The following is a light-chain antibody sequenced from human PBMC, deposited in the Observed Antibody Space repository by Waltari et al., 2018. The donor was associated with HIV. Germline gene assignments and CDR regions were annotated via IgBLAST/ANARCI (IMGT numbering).Light chain of an antibody. CDR2: RDT. CDR3: QVWDSNTADVV. Sequence: SYELTQPLSVSVALGQTARISCGGHNVGVKNVHWYQQKSGQAPVILIYRDTNRPSGIPERFSASNSGNSATRIISRVQAGDEADYYCQVWDSNTADVVFGGGTKLTVL. V-gene: IGLV3-9*01. J-gene: IGLJ2*01. CDR1: NVGVKN.